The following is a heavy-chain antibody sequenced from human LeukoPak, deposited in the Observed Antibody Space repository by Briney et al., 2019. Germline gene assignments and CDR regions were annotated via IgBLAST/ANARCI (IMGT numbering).Heavy chain of an antibody. D-gene: IGHD6-13*01. Sequence: SVKVSCKASGGTFSSYAISWVRQAPGQGLEWMGGIIPIFGTANYAQKFQGRVTITADESTSTAYMELGSLRSEDTAVYYCARVGQQQLVEGGYFDYWGQGTLVTVSS. J-gene: IGHJ4*02. CDR2: IIPIFGTA. CDR1: GGTFSSYA. CDR3: ARVGQQQLVEGGYFDY. V-gene: IGHV1-69*13.